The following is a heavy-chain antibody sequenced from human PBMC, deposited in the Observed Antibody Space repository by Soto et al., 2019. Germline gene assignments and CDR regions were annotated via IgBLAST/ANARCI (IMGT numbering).Heavy chain of an antibody. CDR3: ARDRYYDILTGYRYGMDF. J-gene: IGHJ6*02. Sequence: GGSLRLSCAASGFTVRSSFMSWVRQAPGKGLEWVSVIYSGGGTYYADSVKGRFTISRDKSKNMLYLQMNSLRAEDTAVYYCARDRYYDILTGYRYGMDFRGQGTTVTVSS. CDR1: GFTVRSSF. CDR2: IYSGGGT. V-gene: IGHV3-66*01. D-gene: IGHD3-9*01.